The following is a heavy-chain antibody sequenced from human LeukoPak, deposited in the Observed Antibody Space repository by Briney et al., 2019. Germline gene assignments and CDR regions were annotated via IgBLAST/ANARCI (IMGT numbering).Heavy chain of an antibody. D-gene: IGHD5-12*01. Sequence: GRSLRLSCAASGFTFSSYGMHWVRQAPGKGLEWVAVISYDGSNKYYADSVKGRFTISRHNSKNTLYLQMNSLRAEDTAVYYCAKVFRVATITLCYYWGQGTLVTVSS. CDR1: GFTFSSYG. CDR3: AKVFRVATITLCYY. V-gene: IGHV3-30*18. CDR2: ISYDGSNK. J-gene: IGHJ4*02.